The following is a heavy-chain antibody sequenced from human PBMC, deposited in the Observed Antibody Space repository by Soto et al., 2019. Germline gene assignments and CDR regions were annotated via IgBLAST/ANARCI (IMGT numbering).Heavy chain of an antibody. Sequence: GGSLRLSCETSGFTFASASMSWVRQAPGKGLEWVSSATPSGDATYSADSVKGRFTISRDNSKNTLYLQMNSLRVEDTAVYYCAKLTTSWGQGTLVTVSS. J-gene: IGHJ5*02. CDR1: GFTFASAS. V-gene: IGHV3-23*01. CDR2: ATPSGDAT. CDR3: AKLTTS.